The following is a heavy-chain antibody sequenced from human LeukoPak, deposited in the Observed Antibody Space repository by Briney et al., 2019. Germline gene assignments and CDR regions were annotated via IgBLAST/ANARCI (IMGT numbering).Heavy chain of an antibody. Sequence: PSETLSLTCTASGTSISSSAYYWGWIRQVPGKGLEWIGSIYYSGTAYYNPSLEGRVTISEDTSRSRFSLMLTSVTAADTAVYYCARQASDYYYYYMDVWGQGTTVIVAS. CDR3: ARQASDYYYYYMDV. V-gene: IGHV4-39*01. CDR1: GTSISSSAYY. CDR2: IYYSGTA. J-gene: IGHJ6*03.